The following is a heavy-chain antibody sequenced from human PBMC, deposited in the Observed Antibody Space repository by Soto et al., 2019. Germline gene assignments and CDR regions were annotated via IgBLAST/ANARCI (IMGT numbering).Heavy chain of an antibody. J-gene: IGHJ4*02. CDR3: ARSLRATSPLTF. CDR1: GFTFTDYH. V-gene: IGHV3-11*06. CDR2: ISETGSHT. D-gene: IGHD7-27*01. Sequence: GGSLRLSCEASGFTFTDYHMSWIRQAPGKGLEWVALISETGSHTAYAESVKGRFTTSRDNARPSVFLQMNSLRSDDTAVYFCARSLRATSPLTFWGQGTPVTV.